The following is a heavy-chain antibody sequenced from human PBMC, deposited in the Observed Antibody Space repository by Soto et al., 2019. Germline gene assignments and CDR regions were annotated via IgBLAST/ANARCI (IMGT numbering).Heavy chain of an antibody. V-gene: IGHV1-3*01. CDR3: ARAGGYDFSDAFDI. CDR1: GYTFTSYA. CDR2: INAGNGNT. Sequence: ASVKVSCKASGYTFTSYAMHWVRQAPGQRLEWMGWINAGNGNTKYSQKFQGRVTITRDTSASTAYMELSSLRSEDTAVYYCARAGGYDFSDAFDIWGQGTMVTVSS. J-gene: IGHJ3*02. D-gene: IGHD5-12*01.